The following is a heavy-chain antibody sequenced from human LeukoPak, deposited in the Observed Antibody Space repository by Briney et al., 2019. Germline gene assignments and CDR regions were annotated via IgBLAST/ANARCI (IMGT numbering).Heavy chain of an antibody. J-gene: IGHJ4*02. V-gene: IGHV3-9*01. D-gene: IGHD6-19*01. CDR2: ISWDSGSI. CDR3: AKSSGIVEGYYFDY. CDR1: GFTFGDYA. Sequence: PGRSLRLSCAASGFTFGDYAMHWVRQAPGKGLEWVSGISWDSGSICYADSVKGRFTISRDNAKNFLYLQMNRLRAEDTALYYCAKSSGIVEGYYFDYWGQGTLVTVSS.